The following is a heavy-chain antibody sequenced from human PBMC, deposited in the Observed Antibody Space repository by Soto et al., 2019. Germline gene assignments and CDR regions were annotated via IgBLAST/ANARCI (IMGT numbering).Heavy chain of an antibody. V-gene: IGHV4-61*01. Sequence: QVQLQESGPGLVKPSETLSLQCTVSGGSISSGFYWSWIRQPPGKGLEWIGYIYNSETTNYNPSLKRRVSISIDPSNNQFSLKLTSVTAADTAVYYWARDRILDGLDVWGQGTTVTVS. J-gene: IGHJ6*02. CDR3: ARDRILDGLDV. CDR2: IYNSETT. CDR1: GGSISSGFY.